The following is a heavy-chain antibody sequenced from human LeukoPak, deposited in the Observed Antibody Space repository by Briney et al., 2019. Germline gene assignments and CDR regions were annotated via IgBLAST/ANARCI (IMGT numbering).Heavy chain of an antibody. CDR1: GFTFSSYG. CDR2: ISYDGSNK. D-gene: IGHD2-2*01. CDR3: ARDKAVVVPAYFDY. J-gene: IGHJ4*02. V-gene: IGHV3-30*03. Sequence: GGSLRLSCAASGFTFSSYGMHWVRQAPGKGLEWVAVISYDGSNKYYADSVKGRFTISRDNSKNTLYLQMNSLRAEDTAVYYCARDKAVVVPAYFDYWGQGTLVTVSS.